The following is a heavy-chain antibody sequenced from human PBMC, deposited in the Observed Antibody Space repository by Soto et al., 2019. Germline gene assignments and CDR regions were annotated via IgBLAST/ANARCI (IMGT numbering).Heavy chain of an antibody. D-gene: IGHD3-10*01. V-gene: IGHV3-23*01. CDR1: GFTFSSYS. CDR2: FRSSGDDGTT. Sequence: GGSLRLSCAASGFTFSSYSMGWVRQAPGKGLEWVSGFRSSGDDGTTYYADSVKGRFTISRDNSKNTLFLQMNSLRAEDTAIYYCAKDGSGTLVDRPYYFDYWGQGTLVTVSS. CDR3: AKDGSGTLVDRPYYFDY. J-gene: IGHJ4*02.